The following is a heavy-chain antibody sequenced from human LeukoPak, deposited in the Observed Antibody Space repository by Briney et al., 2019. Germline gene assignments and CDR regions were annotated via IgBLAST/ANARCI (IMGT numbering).Heavy chain of an antibody. Sequence: PGGSLRLSCEASGFTFSSYWMSWVRQAPGKGLEWVASINHNGNVNYYVDSVKGRFTISRDNAKNSLYLQMSNLRAEDTAVYFCARGSGLDVWGQGATVTVSS. CDR2: INHNGNVN. CDR1: GFTFSSYW. V-gene: IGHV3-7*03. J-gene: IGHJ6*02. CDR3: ARGSGLDV.